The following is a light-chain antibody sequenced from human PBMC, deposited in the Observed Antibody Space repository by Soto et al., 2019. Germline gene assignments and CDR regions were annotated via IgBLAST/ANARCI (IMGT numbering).Light chain of an antibody. CDR2: AAS. V-gene: IGKV1-12*01. Sequence: DIQMTQSPSSVSASVGDRVTNTCRASQGIANWLAWYQQKPGKAPELLIYAASSLQSGVPSRFSGSVSGTDFTLTISSLQPEDFATYYCQQASSFPRTFGGGTMVEI. CDR1: QGIANW. J-gene: IGKJ4*01. CDR3: QQASSFPRT.